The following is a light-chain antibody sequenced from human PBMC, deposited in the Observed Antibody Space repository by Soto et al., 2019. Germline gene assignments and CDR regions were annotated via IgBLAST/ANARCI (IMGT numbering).Light chain of an antibody. Sequence: DIQMTQSPSTLSASVGARVTITCRASQSISSWLAWYQQKPGKAPNLLIYDASSLESGVPSRFSGSGSGTEFTLTISSLQPDDFATYYCQQYNSLWTFGQGTKVDIK. V-gene: IGKV1-5*01. CDR3: QQYNSLWT. CDR1: QSISSW. J-gene: IGKJ1*01. CDR2: DAS.